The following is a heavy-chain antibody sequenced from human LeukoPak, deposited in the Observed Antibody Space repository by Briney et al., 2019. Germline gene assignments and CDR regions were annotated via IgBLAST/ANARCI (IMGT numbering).Heavy chain of an antibody. Sequence: SETLSLTCAVYGGSFSGYYWSWIRQPPGKGLEWIGYIYYSGATSYNPSLKSRVTISVDTAKNQFSLRLTSVTAADTAVYYCARVGYYYGSGSASYYYYMDVWGKGTTVTVSS. CDR2: IYYSGAT. J-gene: IGHJ6*03. D-gene: IGHD3-10*01. V-gene: IGHV4-59*01. CDR1: GGSFSGYY. CDR3: ARVGYYYGSGSASYYYYMDV.